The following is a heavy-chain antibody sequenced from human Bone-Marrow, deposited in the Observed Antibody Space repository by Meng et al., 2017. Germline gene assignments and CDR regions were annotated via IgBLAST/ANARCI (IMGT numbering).Heavy chain of an antibody. CDR3: ARNYGIAESGPVQH. CDR1: GFAFSSSW. CDR2: IREDGSGK. J-gene: IGHJ1*01. D-gene: IGHD6-19*01. V-gene: IGHV3-7*03. Sequence: GESLKISCAASGFAFSSSWMTWVSQAPGKGLEWVANIREDGSGKYYVDSVKGRFTISRDNAKNSMYQQMNSLRAEDTALYHCARNYGIAESGPVQHWGQGTLVTVSS.